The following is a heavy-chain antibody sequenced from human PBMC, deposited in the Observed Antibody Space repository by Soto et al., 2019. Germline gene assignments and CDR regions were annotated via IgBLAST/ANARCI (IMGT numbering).Heavy chain of an antibody. CDR2: IDPSGSYT. J-gene: IGHJ6*02. CDR3: ARLSEWLSYYYGMDV. V-gene: IGHV5-10-1*01. Sequence: PGESLKISCKGSGYSFTSYWNSGGRQMPGKGLGGVGRIDPSGSYTNYSPFFQGHVTISADKSISTAYLQWSRLKASDTAMYYCARLSEWLSYYYGMDVWGQGTTVTV. CDR1: GYSFTSYW. D-gene: IGHD3-3*01.